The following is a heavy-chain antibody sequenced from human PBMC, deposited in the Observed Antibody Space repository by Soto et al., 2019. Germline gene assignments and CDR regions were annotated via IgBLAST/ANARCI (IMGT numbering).Heavy chain of an antibody. V-gene: IGHV5-10-1*01. CDR2: IDPSDSYT. J-gene: IGHJ4*02. CDR3: ARRPGSGILTMTPFDY. D-gene: IGHD3-10*01. CDR1: GYSFTTYW. Sequence: PGESLQISCKGSGYSFTTYWISCVRQMPGKGLEWMGRIDPSDSYTNYSPSFQGHVTISADKSISTAYLQWSSLKASDTAMYYCARRPGSGILTMTPFDYWGEGTPVTVSS.